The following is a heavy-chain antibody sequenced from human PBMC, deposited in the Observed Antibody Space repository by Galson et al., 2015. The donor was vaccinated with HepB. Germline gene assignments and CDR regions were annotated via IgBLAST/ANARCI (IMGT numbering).Heavy chain of an antibody. CDR3: ARPVHYYHYMDV. J-gene: IGHJ6*03. CDR1: GFTFSSYG. CDR2: IWYDGSNK. D-gene: IGHD1-1*01. V-gene: IGHV3-33*01. Sequence: SLRLSCAASGFTFSSYGMHWVRQAPGKGLEWVAVIWYDGSNKYYADSVKGRFTISRDNSKNTLYLQMNSLRAEDTAVYYCARPVHYYHYMDVWGKGTTVTVAS.